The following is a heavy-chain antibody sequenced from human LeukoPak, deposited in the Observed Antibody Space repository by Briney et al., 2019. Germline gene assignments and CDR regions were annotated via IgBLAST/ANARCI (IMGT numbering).Heavy chain of an antibody. CDR3: AREIYPTTVTTGGTVFDP. Sequence: ASVKVSCEASGYTFTSYDINWVRQATGQGLEWMGRMNHNSGNTGYAQKFQGRVTITRNTSISTAYMELSSLRSEDTAVYYCAREIYPTTVTTGGTVFDPWGQGTLVTVSS. CDR1: GYTFTSYD. CDR2: MNHNSGNT. V-gene: IGHV1-8*03. D-gene: IGHD4-11*01. J-gene: IGHJ5*02.